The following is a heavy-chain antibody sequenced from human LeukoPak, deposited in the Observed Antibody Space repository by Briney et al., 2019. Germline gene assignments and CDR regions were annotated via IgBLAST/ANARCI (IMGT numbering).Heavy chain of an antibody. CDR2: ISSSSSYI. J-gene: IGHJ4*02. CDR1: GFTFSSYS. V-gene: IGHV3-21*04. Sequence: GGSLRLSCAASGFTFSSYSMNWVRQAPGKGLEWVSSISSSSSYIYYADSVKGRFTISRDNSKNTLYLQMNSLRAEDTAVYYCAKAALQWLVQDFDYWGQGTLVTVSS. D-gene: IGHD6-19*01. CDR3: AKAALQWLVQDFDY.